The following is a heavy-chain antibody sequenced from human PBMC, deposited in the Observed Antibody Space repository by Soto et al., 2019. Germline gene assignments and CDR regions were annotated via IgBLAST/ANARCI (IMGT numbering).Heavy chain of an antibody. CDR2: IYWDDDQ. CDR1: GFSLSSSGAA. Sequence: QINLKESAPTLVKPTQTLTLTCTFSGFSLSSSGAAVGWIRQPPGRALEWVALIYWDDDQRYNRYNKSLDGRVSVTQDPSKNHVALTLTNVDPADTATYFCAHGDTMTMFGVVIDNGTWFDAWGQGAPVIVSS. J-gene: IGHJ5*01. D-gene: IGHD3-3*01. V-gene: IGHV2-5*02. CDR3: AHGDTMTMFGVVIDNGTWFDA.